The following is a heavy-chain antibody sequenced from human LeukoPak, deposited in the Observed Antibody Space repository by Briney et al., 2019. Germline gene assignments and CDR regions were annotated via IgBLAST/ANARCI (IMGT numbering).Heavy chain of an antibody. CDR1: GFTFSTYS. CDR3: TREGNWYFDL. D-gene: IGHD6-13*01. J-gene: IGHJ2*01. CDR2: ISSSSSTI. V-gene: IGHV3-48*04. Sequence: PGGSLRLSCAASGFTFSTYSMNWVRQAPGKGLEWISYISSSSSTIYYADSVKGRFTISRDNAKSSLYLQMNSLRADDTAVYYCTREGNWYFDLWGRGTLVTVSS.